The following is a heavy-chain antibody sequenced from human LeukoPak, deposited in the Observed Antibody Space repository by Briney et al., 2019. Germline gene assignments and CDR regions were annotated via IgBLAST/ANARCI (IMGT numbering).Heavy chain of an antibody. V-gene: IGHV3-48*03. CDR2: ISGSGSTI. D-gene: IGHD5-24*01. CDR1: GFTFSSYE. J-gene: IGHJ3*01. CDR3: ARELRGLMAF. Sequence: GGSLRLSCAASGFTFSSYEMNWVRQAPGKGLEWVSYISGSGSTIYYADSVKGRFTISRDNAKNSLYLQMNSLRAEDTAVYYCARELRGLMAFWGQGTMVTVSS.